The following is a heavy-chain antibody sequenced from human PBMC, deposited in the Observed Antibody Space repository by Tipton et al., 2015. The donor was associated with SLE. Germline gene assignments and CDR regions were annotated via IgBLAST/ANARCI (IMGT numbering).Heavy chain of an antibody. D-gene: IGHD3-3*01. CDR3: AIISSGFTAFDI. J-gene: IGHJ3*02. V-gene: IGHV3-23*01. CDR1: GFSFSSYA. Sequence: SLRLSCAASGFSFSSYAMSWVRQAPGKGLEWVSTISGSGASAYYADSVKGRFTISRDNSKNTLYLQVNSLRAEDTAVYYCAIISSGFTAFDIWGQGTMVTVSS. CDR2: ISGSGASA.